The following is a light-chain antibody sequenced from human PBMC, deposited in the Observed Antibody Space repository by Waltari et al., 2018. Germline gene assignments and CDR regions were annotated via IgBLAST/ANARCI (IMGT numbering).Light chain of an antibody. CDR3: NSYTTSSTRV. J-gene: IGLJ3*02. CDR1: SSDVGGYDY. CDR2: DVN. Sequence: QSALTQPASVSGSPGQSITISCTGTSSDVGGYDYVSWYPQHPGKAPKLMIYDVNNRPSGVSSRFSGSKSGNTASLTISGLQAEDEADYYCNSYTTSSTRVFGGGTKLTVL. V-gene: IGLV2-14*03.